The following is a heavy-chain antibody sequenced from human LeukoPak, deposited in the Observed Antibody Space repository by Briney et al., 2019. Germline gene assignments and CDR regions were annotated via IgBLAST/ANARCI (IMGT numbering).Heavy chain of an antibody. J-gene: IGHJ4*02. CDR1: GFTFSVYS. CDR3: AKVRTPASGYDIDS. CDR2: ILPSGDKT. V-gene: IGHV3-23*01. Sequence: PGGSLRLSCAASGFTFSVYSMNWGRRGPGKGLEWGSAILPSGDKTFYANSVKGRCTISRDNSRTPLSLQMDSRRAEDTAVYFCAKVRTPASGYDIDSWGQGILVTVSS. D-gene: IGHD5-12*01.